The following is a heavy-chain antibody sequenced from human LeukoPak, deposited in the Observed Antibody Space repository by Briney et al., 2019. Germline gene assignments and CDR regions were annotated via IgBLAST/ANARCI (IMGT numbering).Heavy chain of an antibody. J-gene: IGHJ4*02. CDR3: ARDPSRGGSEYYFDY. V-gene: IGHV3-11*01. Sequence: GGSLRPSCAASGFTFSDYYMSWIRQAPGKGLEWVSYISSSGSTIYYADSVKGRFTISRDNAKNSLYLQMNSLRAEDTAVYYCARDPSRGGSEYYFDYWGQGTLVTVSS. CDR2: ISSSGSTI. D-gene: IGHD3-16*01. CDR1: GFTFSDYY.